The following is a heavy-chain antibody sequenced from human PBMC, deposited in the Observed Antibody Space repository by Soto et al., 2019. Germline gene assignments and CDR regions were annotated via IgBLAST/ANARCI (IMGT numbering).Heavy chain of an antibody. CDR2: LVPVLGTS. CDR3: ARDSPGGGYYYGMDV. V-gene: IGHV1-69*01. CDR1: GGSFSSYA. J-gene: IGHJ6*02. D-gene: IGHD2-15*01. Sequence: QGQLEQSGAEVRKPGSSVKVSCKASGGSFSSYAISWVRQAPGQGLEWMGGLVPVLGTSNSAQKFQGRVAFSTDDSTATAYMELSSLRSEDTDVYYCARDSPGGGYYYGMDVWGQGTTVIVSS.